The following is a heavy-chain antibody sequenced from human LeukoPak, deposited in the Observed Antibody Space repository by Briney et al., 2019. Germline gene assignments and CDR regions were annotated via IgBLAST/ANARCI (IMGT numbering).Heavy chain of an antibody. V-gene: IGHV3-43*01. J-gene: IGHJ5*02. D-gene: IGHD1-26*01. CDR3: AKDIKEWDGNWFDP. Sequence: PGRSLRLSCAASGFTFDDYTMHWVRQAPGKGLEWVSLISWDGGSTYYADSVKGRFTISRDNSKNSLYLQMNSLRAEDTALYYCAKDIKEWDGNWFDPWGQGTLVTVSS. CDR1: GFTFDDYT. CDR2: ISWDGGST.